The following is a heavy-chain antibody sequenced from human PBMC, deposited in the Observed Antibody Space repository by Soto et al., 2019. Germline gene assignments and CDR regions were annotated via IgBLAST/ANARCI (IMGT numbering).Heavy chain of an antibody. CDR3: ASYYDSSGYNWFDP. V-gene: IGHV4-39*01. J-gene: IGHJ5*02. CDR1: GGSISSSHYY. Sequence: PSETLSLTCIVSGGSISSSHYYWGWIRQPPGKGLEWIGSIYYTGSTCYNRSLESRVTISVDMSKNQLSLRLSSVTAADTAVYYCASYYDSSGYNWFDPWGQGTLVSVSS. D-gene: IGHD3-22*01. CDR2: IYYTGST.